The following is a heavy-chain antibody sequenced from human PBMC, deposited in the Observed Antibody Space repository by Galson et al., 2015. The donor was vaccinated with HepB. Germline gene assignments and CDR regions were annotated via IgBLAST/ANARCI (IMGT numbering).Heavy chain of an antibody. D-gene: IGHD6-19*01. CDR1: GFSFSSYA. CDR2: IGGSGV. CDR3: APRGIPVE. V-gene: IGHV3-23*01. J-gene: IGHJ6*04. Sequence: SLRLSCAASGFSFSSYAMAWVRQAPGKGLEWASVIGGSGVHYTDSVKGRFTISRDDSKNTLYLQMDSLRADDTAVYHCAPRGIPVEWGKGTTVTVSS.